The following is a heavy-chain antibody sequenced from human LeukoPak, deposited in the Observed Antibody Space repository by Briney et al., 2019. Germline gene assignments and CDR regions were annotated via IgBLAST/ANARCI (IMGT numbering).Heavy chain of an antibody. V-gene: IGHV3-23*01. J-gene: IGHJ4*02. D-gene: IGHD6-13*01. CDR1: GFTFSSYA. CDR2: ISGSGGST. CDR3: AKSGRCSWYRHFDY. Sequence: GGTLRLSCAATGFTFSSYAMSWVRQAPGKGLEWVSAISGSGGSTYYAYPVKGRFTTSRDNSKNTLYLQMNSLRAEDTAVYYCAKSGRCSWYRHFDYWGQGTLVTVSS.